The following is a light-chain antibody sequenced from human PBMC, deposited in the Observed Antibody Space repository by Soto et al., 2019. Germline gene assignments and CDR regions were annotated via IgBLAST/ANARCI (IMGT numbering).Light chain of an antibody. CDR3: QSYDSAPYT. V-gene: IGKV1-27*01. CDR2: AAS. CDR1: QAISNY. Sequence: DIEMTQSPSSLSTSVGDRVTITCRASQAISNYLSWYQRKPGDVPKLLIYAASTLPSGVPSRFSGSGSGTDFTLTISRLQPEDFATYYCQSYDSAPYTFGQGTKLEIK. J-gene: IGKJ2*01.